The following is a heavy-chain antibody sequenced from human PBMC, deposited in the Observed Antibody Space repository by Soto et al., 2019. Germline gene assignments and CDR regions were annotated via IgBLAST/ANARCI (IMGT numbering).Heavy chain of an antibody. Sequence: QVQLVQSGAEVKKPGSSVKVSCKASGGSFRREAINWVRQAPGQGPVWMGGILPFFGTADYAQKFQGRVTLTADVSTLTVYMAFGSLRFEDTAVYYCARVHKFGGNSDAFDVWGQGTMVIVSS. CDR2: ILPFFGTA. V-gene: IGHV1-69*12. CDR3: ARVHKFGGNSDAFDV. J-gene: IGHJ3*01. D-gene: IGHD1-1*01. CDR1: GGSFRREA.